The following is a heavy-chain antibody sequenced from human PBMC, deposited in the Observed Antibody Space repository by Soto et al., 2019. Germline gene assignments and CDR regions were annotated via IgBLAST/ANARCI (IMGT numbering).Heavy chain of an antibody. J-gene: IGHJ4*02. Sequence: GGSLRLSCAASGFTFSNAWMSWVRQAPGKGLEWVGRIKSKTDGGTTDYAAPVKGRFTISRDDSKNTLYLQMNSLKTEDTAVYYCTTAPWLELSFDYWGQGTLVTVSS. V-gene: IGHV3-15*01. CDR2: IKSKTDGGTT. CDR1: GFTFSNAW. D-gene: IGHD1-7*01. CDR3: TTAPWLELSFDY.